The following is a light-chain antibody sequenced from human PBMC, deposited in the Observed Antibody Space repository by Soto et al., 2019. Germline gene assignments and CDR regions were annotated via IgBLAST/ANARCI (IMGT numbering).Light chain of an antibody. Sequence: QSALTQPASVSGSPGQSITISCTGTSSDVGTYNLVSWYQQHPGKAPKLIIYEVSKRPSWVSHRFSGSKSGNTASLTISGLQAEDEADYYCCSYAGSTLYVFGTGTKLTVL. V-gene: IGLV2-23*02. CDR1: SSDVGTYNL. J-gene: IGLJ1*01. CDR3: CSYAGSTLYV. CDR2: EVS.